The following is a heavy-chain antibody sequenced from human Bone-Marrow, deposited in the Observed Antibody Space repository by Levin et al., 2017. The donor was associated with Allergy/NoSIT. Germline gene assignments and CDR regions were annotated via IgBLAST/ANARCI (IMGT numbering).Heavy chain of an antibody. CDR3: ARGGVGDYSRGGWFDP. J-gene: IGHJ5*02. V-gene: IGHV1-69*13. CDR1: GGTFSSYA. CDR2: IIPIFGTA. D-gene: IGHD4-11*01. Sequence: SVKVSCKASGGTFSSYAISWVRQAPGQGLEWMGGIIPIFGTANYAQKFQGRVTITADESTSTAYMELSSLRSEDTAVYYCARGGVGDYSRGGWFDPWGQGTLVTVSS.